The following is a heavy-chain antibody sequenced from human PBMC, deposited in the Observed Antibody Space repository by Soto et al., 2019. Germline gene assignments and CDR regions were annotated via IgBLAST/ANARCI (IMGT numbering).Heavy chain of an antibody. Sequence: SETLSLTCTVSGGSISSSDFYWGWLRQPPGKGLDFIGSMYYSGTTYYNPSLKNRITISVDTSKNQFSLKLISVTAADTAVYYCTVVDSTGNWFDPWGQGALVTVSS. CDR2: MYYSGTT. V-gene: IGHV4-39*01. J-gene: IGHJ5*02. CDR3: TVVDSTGNWFDP. D-gene: IGHD3-22*01. CDR1: GGSISSSDFY.